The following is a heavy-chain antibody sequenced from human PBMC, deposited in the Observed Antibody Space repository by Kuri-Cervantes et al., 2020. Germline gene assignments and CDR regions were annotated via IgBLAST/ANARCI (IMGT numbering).Heavy chain of an antibody. CDR2: IGGSGGST. J-gene: IGHJ4*02. CDR1: GFTFSSYA. Sequence: ETLSLTCAASGFTFSSYAMSWVRQAPGKGLEWVSAIGGSGGSTYYADSVKGRFTISRDNSKNTLYLQMNSLRAEDTAVYYCAKGGLYYYDSSGLPRWGRGTLVTVSS. CDR3: AKGGLYYYDSSGLPR. V-gene: IGHV3-23*01. D-gene: IGHD3-22*01.